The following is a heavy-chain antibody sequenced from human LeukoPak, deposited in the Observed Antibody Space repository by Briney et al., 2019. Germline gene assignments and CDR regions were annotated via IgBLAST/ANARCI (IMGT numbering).Heavy chain of an antibody. Sequence: GGSLRLSSAASGFTFSSYAMHWGRQAPGKGLEWVAVISYDGSNKYYADSVKGRFTISRDNSKNTLYLQMNSLRAEDTAVYYCAGLTGSDYWGQGTLVTVSS. CDR3: AGLTGSDY. V-gene: IGHV3-30-3*01. J-gene: IGHJ4*02. D-gene: IGHD7-27*01. CDR2: ISYDGSNK. CDR1: GFTFSSYA.